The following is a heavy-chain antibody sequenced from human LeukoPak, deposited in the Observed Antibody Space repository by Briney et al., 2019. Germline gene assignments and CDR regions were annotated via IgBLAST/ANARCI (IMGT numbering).Heavy chain of an antibody. V-gene: IGHV1-2*02. CDR3: ARKHDPSSSRYGYYYYGMDG. J-gene: IGHJ6*02. CDR1: GYTFTGYY. D-gene: IGHD6-13*01. Sequence: ASVKVSCKASGYTFTGYYMHWVRQAPGQGLEWMGWINPNSGGTNYAQKFQGRVTMTRDTSISTAYMELSRLRSDDTAVYYCARKHDPSSSRYGYYYYGMDGWGQGNTVTVS. CDR2: INPNSGGT.